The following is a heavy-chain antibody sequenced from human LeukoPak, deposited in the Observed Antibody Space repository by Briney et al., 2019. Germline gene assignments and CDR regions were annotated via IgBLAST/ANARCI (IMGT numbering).Heavy chain of an antibody. V-gene: IGHV4-30-4*01. Sequence: SETLSLTCTVSGGSISSGDYYWSWIRQPPGKGLEWIGYLYYSGSTYYNPSLKSRVTISVDTSKNQFSLKLSSVTAADTAVYYCARTFLRLGELSPEMDFDYWGQGTLVTVSS. CDR3: ARTFLRLGELSPEMDFDY. J-gene: IGHJ4*02. CDR1: GGSISSGDYY. D-gene: IGHD3-16*02. CDR2: LYYSGST.